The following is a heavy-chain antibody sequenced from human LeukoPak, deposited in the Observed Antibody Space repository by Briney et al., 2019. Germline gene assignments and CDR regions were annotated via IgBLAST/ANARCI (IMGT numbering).Heavy chain of an antibody. D-gene: IGHD3-22*01. Sequence: SQTLSLTCTVSGGSISSGDYYWSWIRQPPGTGLAWIGNIYYGGSTYFNPSLKSRVTISVDTSKNQFSLKLSSVTAADTAVYYCARDTYYYDSSGYGESPYYYYYMDVWGKGTTVTVSS. V-gene: IGHV4-30-4*08. CDR2: IYYGGST. CDR1: GGSISSGDYY. J-gene: IGHJ6*03. CDR3: ARDTYYYDSSGYGESPYYYYYMDV.